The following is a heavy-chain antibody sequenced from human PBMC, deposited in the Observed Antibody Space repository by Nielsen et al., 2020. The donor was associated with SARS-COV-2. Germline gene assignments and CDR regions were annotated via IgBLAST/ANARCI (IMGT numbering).Heavy chain of an antibody. J-gene: IGHJ3*02. CDR1: GFTFSSYG. CDR2: IWYDGSNK. Sequence: GGSLRLSCAASGFTFSSYGMHWVRQAPGKGLEWVAVIWYDGSNKYYADSVKGRFTISRDNSKNTLYLQMNSLRAEDTALYHCARDPDNWNYDAFDIWGQGTMVTVSS. V-gene: IGHV3-33*01. CDR3: ARDPDNWNYDAFDI. D-gene: IGHD1-7*01.